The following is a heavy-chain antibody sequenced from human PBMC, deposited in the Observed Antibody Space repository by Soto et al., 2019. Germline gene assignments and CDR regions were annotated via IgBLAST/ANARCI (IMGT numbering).Heavy chain of an antibody. CDR1: GFSLNTGAVG. CDR2: IYGDDDK. Sequence: QITLKESGPMLVKPTQTLTLTCTFSGFSLNTGAVGVAWIRQPPGKALEWLVLIYGDDDKRYSASLVSRLAITKDTSENQVVLTLTNMDPVDTATYYCVHTTGFPETFDYWGQGTLVTVSS. J-gene: IGHJ4*02. D-gene: IGHD4-17*01. V-gene: IGHV2-5*02. CDR3: VHTTGFPETFDY.